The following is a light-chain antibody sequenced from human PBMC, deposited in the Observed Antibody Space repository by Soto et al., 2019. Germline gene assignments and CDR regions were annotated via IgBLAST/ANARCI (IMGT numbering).Light chain of an antibody. J-gene: IGKJ4*01. Sequence: DIQMTHSPSTLSASVGDRVTITCRASQSISNWLAWYQQKPGKAPKLLIYKASSLESGVPSRFSGSGSGTESTLTISSLQPDDFATYYCQQYNNYPLTFGGGTKVDI. CDR1: QSISNW. CDR3: QQYNNYPLT. CDR2: KAS. V-gene: IGKV1-5*03.